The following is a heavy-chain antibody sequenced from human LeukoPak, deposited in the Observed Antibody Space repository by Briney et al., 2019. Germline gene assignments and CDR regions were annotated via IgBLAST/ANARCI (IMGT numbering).Heavy chain of an antibody. CDR3: ARAVYDNPRYYYYMDV. D-gene: IGHD2/OR15-2a*01. CDR2: IGTAGDT. CDR1: GFTFSSYD. Sequence: PGGSLRLSCAASGFTFSSYDMHWVRQATGKGLEWVSAIGTAGDTYYPGSVKGRFTISRENAKNSLYLQMNSLRAGDTAVYYCARAVYDNPRYYYYMDVWGKGTTVTISS. V-gene: IGHV3-13*01. J-gene: IGHJ6*03.